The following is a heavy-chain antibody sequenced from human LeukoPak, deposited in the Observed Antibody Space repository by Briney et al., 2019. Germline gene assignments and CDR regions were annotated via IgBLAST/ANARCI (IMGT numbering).Heavy chain of an antibody. V-gene: IGHV4-59*08. CDR1: GGSISGYY. D-gene: IGHD3-16*01. CDR3: ARGHYGFDP. Sequence: LETLSLTCTVSGGSISGYYRSWIRQPPGKGLEWIGYIYYSGSTNYNPSLNSRATVSVDTSKNQCTLKLSSVTAADTAVYYCARGHYGFDPWGQGTLVTVSS. J-gene: IGHJ5*02. CDR2: IYYSGST.